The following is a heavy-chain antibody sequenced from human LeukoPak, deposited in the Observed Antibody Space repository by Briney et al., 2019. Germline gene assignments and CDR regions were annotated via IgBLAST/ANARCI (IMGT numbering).Heavy chain of an antibody. CDR3: ARHKAVSGTGTFDY. Sequence: SETLSLTCTVSGGPISSFHWNWIRQPAGKGLEWIGRFYNSGSTNYNPSLKSRVTMSVDTSKNQFSLRLNSVTAADTAVYYCARHKAVSGTGTFDYWGQGTLVTVSS. CDR1: GGPISSFH. D-gene: IGHD6-19*01. J-gene: IGHJ4*02. CDR2: FYNSGST. V-gene: IGHV4-4*07.